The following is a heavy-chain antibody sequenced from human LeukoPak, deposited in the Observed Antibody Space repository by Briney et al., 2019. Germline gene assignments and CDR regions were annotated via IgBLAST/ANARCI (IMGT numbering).Heavy chain of an antibody. CDR1: GFTFSSYA. D-gene: IGHD2-15*01. V-gene: IGHV3-23*01. CDR2: ISGSGGST. J-gene: IGHJ6*02. CDR3: AKATHCSGGSCYSYYYYGMDV. Sequence: PGGSLRLSCAASGFTFSSYAMSWVRQAPGKGLEWVSAISGSGGSTYYADSVKGRFTISRDNSKNTLYLQMNSLRAEDTAVYYCAKATHCSGGSCYSYYYYGMDVWGQGTTVTVSS.